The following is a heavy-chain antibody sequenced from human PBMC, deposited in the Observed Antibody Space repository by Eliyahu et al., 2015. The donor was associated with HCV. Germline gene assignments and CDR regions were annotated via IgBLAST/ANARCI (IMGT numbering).Heavy chain of an antibody. Sequence: QLVESGGALVQPGGSLRLSCAASGFIFGYYSMSWVRQAPGKGLXWVSYITDSSSATYYTDSVKGRFTISRDNAKNSLYLQMNSLRDEDTAVYYCARRGLGRYGMDVWGQGTTVTVSS. V-gene: IGHV3-48*02. CDR3: ARRGLGRYGMDV. CDR1: GFIFGYYS. J-gene: IGHJ6*02. CDR2: ITDSSSAT. D-gene: IGHD3-16*01.